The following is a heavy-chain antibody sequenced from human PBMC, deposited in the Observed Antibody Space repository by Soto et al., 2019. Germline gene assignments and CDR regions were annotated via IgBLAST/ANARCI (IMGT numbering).Heavy chain of an antibody. V-gene: IGHV4-59*11. Sequence: SETLSLSCSVSGDSLKNHYWAWIRHSPGKGLEWIGNIYDSGSTNYSPALKSRVSMSVDTSKNLFSLKMNSVTAADTAVYYCPRSSMVPLDYFDSWGQGRVVT. D-gene: IGHD3-10*01. CDR3: PRSSMVPLDYFDS. J-gene: IGHJ4*02. CDR1: GDSLKNHY. CDR2: IYDSGST.